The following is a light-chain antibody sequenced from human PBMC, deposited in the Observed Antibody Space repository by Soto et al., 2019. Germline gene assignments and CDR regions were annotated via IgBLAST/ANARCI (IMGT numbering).Light chain of an antibody. J-gene: IGKJ4*01. CDR3: QQYNIWPLT. V-gene: IGKV3-15*01. CDR2: GAS. CDR1: QSVRSN. Sequence: EIVMTQSPATLSVSPGERATLSCRASQSVRSNLAWYQQKPGQAPRLLIYGASTRATGFPARFSGSGSGTEFTLTISSLQSGDFAVYYCQQYNIWPLTFGGGNKVEIK.